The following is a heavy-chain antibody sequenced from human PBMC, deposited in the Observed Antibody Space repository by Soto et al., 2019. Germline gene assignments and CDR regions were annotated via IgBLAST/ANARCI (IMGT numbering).Heavy chain of an antibody. CDR2: IIPILGIA. Sequence: QVQLVQSGAEVKKPGSSVKVSCKASGGTFSSYTISWVRQPPGQGLEWMGRIIPILGIANYAQKCQGRVTITAEKSTSTAYMELSSLRSEDTAVYYCAGDGDYDAFDFWGQGTMVTVSS. D-gene: IGHD4-17*01. CDR1: GGTFSSYT. J-gene: IGHJ3*01. V-gene: IGHV1-69*08. CDR3: AGDGDYDAFDF.